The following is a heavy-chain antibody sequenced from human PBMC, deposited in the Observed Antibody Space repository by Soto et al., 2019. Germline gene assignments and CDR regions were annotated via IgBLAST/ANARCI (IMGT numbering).Heavy chain of an antibody. D-gene: IGHD4-17*01. CDR1: GYTFTSYY. Sequence: ASVKVSCKASGYTFTSYYMHWVRQAPGQGLEWMGIINPSGGSTSYAQKFQGRVTMTRDTSTSTVYMELSSLRSEDTAVYYCARSVGDYGIDGDAFDTWGQGTMVTVSS. CDR2: INPSGGST. CDR3: ARSVGDYGIDGDAFDT. J-gene: IGHJ3*02. V-gene: IGHV1-46*01.